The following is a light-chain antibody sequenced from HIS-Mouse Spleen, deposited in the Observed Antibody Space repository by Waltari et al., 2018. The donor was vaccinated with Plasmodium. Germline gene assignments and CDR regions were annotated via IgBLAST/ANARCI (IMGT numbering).Light chain of an antibody. CDR3: QQRSNWIT. V-gene: IGKV3-11*01. CDR1: QSVSSY. CDR2: DAS. Sequence: EIVLKQSPATLSLPPGERANLSCRASQSVSSYLAWYQQKPGQAPRLLIYDASSRATGIPARFSGSGSGTDFTLTISSLEPEDFAVYYCQQRSNWITFGQGTRLEIK. J-gene: IGKJ5*01.